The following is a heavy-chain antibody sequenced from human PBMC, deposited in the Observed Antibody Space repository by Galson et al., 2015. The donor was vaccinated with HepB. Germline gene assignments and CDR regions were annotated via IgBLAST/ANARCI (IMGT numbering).Heavy chain of an antibody. CDR3: AKEGSPYYYYYGMDV. CDR1: GFIFSNYG. CDR2: ISYDGSDK. Sequence: SLRLSCAASGFIFSNYGMHWVRQAPGKGLEWVAFISYDGSDKYYADSVKGRFTISRDNSDNTLYLQMKSLRSEDAAVYYCAKEGSPYYYYYGMDVWGQGTTVTVSS. V-gene: IGHV3-30*18. J-gene: IGHJ6*02. D-gene: IGHD3-10*01.